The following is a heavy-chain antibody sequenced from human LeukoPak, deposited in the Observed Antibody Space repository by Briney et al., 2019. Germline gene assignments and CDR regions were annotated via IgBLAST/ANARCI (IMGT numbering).Heavy chain of an antibody. CDR2: TRSKADGGTT. CDR3: TTTQPFSIAVAGTRLDY. CDR1: GLTFIHAW. D-gene: IGHD6-19*01. V-gene: IGHV3-15*01. J-gene: IGHJ4*02. Sequence: GGSPRLSCAASGLTFIHAWMSWVRQAPGKGLEWVGRTRSKADGGTTDYAAPVKGRFTISRDDSKNTLYLQMNSLQSEDTAVYYCTTTQPFSIAVAGTRLDYWGQGTLVTVSS.